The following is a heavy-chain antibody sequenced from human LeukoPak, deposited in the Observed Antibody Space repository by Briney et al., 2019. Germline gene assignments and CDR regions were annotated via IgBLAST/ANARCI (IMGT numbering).Heavy chain of an antibody. CDR2: ISGSGGST. J-gene: IGHJ3*02. D-gene: IGHD1-1*01. V-gene: IGHV3-23*01. CDR3: AKGRGAYTTKDAFDS. Sequence: GGSLRLSCAASGFTFSSYAMSWVRQAPGKGLEWVSAISGSGGSTYYADSVKGRFTISRDNSKNTLYLQMNSLRAEDTAVYYCAKGRGAYTTKDAFDSWGQGTMVTVSS. CDR1: GFTFSSYA.